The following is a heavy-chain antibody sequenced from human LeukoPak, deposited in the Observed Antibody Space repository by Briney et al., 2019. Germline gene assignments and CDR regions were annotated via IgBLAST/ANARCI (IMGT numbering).Heavy chain of an antibody. Sequence: SETLSLTCAVYGGSFSGYYWSWVRQPPGKGLEWIGEINHSGSTNYNPSLKSRVTISVDTSTNQFSLKLSSVTAADTAVYYCARHSYGDYEQCFDYWGQGTLVTVSS. V-gene: IGHV4-34*01. J-gene: IGHJ4*02. CDR3: ARHSYGDYEQCFDY. CDR2: INHSGST. D-gene: IGHD4-17*01. CDR1: GGSFSGYY.